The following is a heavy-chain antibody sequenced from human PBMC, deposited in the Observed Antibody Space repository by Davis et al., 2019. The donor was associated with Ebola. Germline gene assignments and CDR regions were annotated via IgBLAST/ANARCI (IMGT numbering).Heavy chain of an antibody. Sequence: GGSLRLSCAASGFTFSHYGMHWVRQAPGKGLAWVAGIWSHGNDYVYADSMRGRFTISRDNSKNTLYLQMNSLRVEDTAVYYCARDPDTSGYYSWFDPWGQGTLVTVSS. D-gene: IGHD6-19*01. V-gene: IGHV3-33*01. CDR2: IWSHGNDY. CDR3: ARDPDTSGYYSWFDP. CDR1: GFTFSHYG. J-gene: IGHJ5*02.